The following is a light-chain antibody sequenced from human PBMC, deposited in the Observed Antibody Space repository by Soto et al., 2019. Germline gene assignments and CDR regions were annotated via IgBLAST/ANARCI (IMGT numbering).Light chain of an antibody. CDR1: QSISSW. Sequence: DIQMTQSPSTLSASVGDRVTITCRASQSISSWLAWYQQKPGQAPKLLIYKASTLQSGVPSRFSGSGSGTESTLAISSLQPDDSATYYCQQYNDNWTFGQGTKVEIK. V-gene: IGKV1-5*03. CDR2: KAS. J-gene: IGKJ1*01. CDR3: QQYNDNWT.